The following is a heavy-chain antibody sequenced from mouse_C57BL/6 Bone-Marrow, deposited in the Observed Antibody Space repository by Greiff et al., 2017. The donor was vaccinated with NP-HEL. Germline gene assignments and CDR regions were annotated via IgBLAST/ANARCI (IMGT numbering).Heavy chain of an antibody. V-gene: IGHV1-82*01. CDR3: ATGDYPAWFAY. D-gene: IGHD2-4*01. CDR2: IYPGDGDT. CDR1: GYAFSSSW. Sequence: VQLQQSGPELVKPGASVKISCKASGYAFSSSWMNWVKQRPGKGLEWIGRIYPGDGDTNYNGKFKGKATLTAYKSSSTAYMQLSSLTSEDSAVYFCATGDYPAWFAYWGQGTLVTVSA. J-gene: IGHJ3*01.